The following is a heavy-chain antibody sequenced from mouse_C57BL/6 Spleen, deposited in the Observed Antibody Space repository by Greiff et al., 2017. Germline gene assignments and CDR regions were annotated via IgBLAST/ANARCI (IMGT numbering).Heavy chain of an antibody. CDR2: IYPSDSET. J-gene: IGHJ3*01. Sequence: QVQLQQPGAELVRPGSSVKLSCKASGYTFTSYWMDWVKQRPGQGLEWIGNIYPSDSETHYNQKFKDKATLTVDKSSSTAYMQLSSLTSEDSAVYYCARGDYYGSSYVAWFAYWGQGTLVTVSA. D-gene: IGHD1-1*01. CDR1: GYTFTSYW. CDR3: ARGDYYGSSYVAWFAY. V-gene: IGHV1-61*01.